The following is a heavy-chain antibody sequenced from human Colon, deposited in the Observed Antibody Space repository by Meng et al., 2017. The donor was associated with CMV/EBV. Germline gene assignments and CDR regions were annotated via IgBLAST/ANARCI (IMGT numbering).Heavy chain of an antibody. D-gene: IGHD2-2*01. J-gene: IGHJ4*02. V-gene: IGHV3-9*01. CDR1: GFIIHDHA. CDR3: TKDTLPGGADY. Sequence: GGSLRLSCAASGFIIHDHAMHWVRQAPGKGLEWVAGIFWHSGTTGYGDSVRGRFTISRDKAKNYLYLQMNSLRADDTALYYCTKDTLPGGADYWGQGTLVTVSS. CDR2: IFWHSGTT.